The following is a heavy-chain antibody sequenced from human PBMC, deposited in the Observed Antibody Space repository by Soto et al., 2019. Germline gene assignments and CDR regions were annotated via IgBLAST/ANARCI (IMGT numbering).Heavy chain of an antibody. CDR2: ISTYNGNT. CDR1: GYTFTSYG. Sequence: ASVKVSCKASGYTFTSYGSRWVRQAPGQGLEWMGWISTYNGNTKYAQKLQGRVTMTTDTSTSTAYMELRSLRSDDTAVFYCAREMVRGVGSDYWGQGTLLTVSS. CDR3: AREMVRGVGSDY. J-gene: IGHJ4*02. D-gene: IGHD3-10*01. V-gene: IGHV1-18*01.